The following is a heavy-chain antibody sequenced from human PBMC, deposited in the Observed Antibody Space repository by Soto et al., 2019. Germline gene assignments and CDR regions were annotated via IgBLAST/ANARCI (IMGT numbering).Heavy chain of an antibody. CDR3: ARRRGGFGGGWTTPYFDY. J-gene: IGHJ4*02. CDR1: GFSLNTGGVG. V-gene: IGHV2-5*02. Sequence: QITLKESGPTVVKPTQTIPLTCSLSGFSLNTGGVGVGWIRQPPGKALQWLAVIYWDHDKRWNPSLRDRRAINRDASDDQVVLTVSNMDPVNTGKYYCARRRGGFGGGWTTPYFDYWGQWTLVTVSS. D-gene: IGHD6-19*01. CDR2: IYWDHDK.